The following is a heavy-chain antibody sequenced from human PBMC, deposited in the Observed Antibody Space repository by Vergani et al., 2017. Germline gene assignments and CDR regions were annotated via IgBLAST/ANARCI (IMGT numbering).Heavy chain of an antibody. CDR2: IDPSDSYT. J-gene: IGHJ4*02. Sequence: EVQLVQSGAEVKKPGESLRISCKGSGYSFTSYWIRWVRQMPGKGLEWMGRIDPSDSYTNYSPSFQGHVTIAADKSISTAYRQWSSLKAADTAMYYCAGHVSAVAPFDYWGQGIPVTVSS. V-gene: IGHV5-10-1*03. D-gene: IGHD6-19*01. CDR1: GYSFTSYW. CDR3: AGHVSAVAPFDY.